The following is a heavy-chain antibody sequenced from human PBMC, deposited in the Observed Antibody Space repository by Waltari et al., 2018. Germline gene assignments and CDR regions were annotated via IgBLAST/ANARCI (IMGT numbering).Heavy chain of an antibody. CDR3: ARDRGSMVVRGVENAFDI. CDR1: GGSISRYY. D-gene: IGHD3-10*01. CDR2: IYTRGST. V-gene: IGHV4-4*09. J-gene: IGHJ3*02. Sequence: QVQLQESGPGLVKPSETLSLTCTGSGGSISRYYWSWIRQPPGKGLEWIGYIYTRGSTNYNPSLKSRVTISVDTSKNQFSLKLSSVTAADTAVYYCARDRGSMVVRGVENAFDIWGQGTMVTVSS.